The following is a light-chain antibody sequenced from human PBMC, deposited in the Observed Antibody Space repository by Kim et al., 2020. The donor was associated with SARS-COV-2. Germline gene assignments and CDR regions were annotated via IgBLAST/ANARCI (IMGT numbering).Light chain of an antibody. CDR1: QSIGTR. J-gene: IGKJ4*01. V-gene: IGKV1-12*01. CDR3: QQANNFPLT. CDR2: AAS. Sequence: IQMTQSPSSLAASVGDRITIACRASQSIGTRLNWYQQRPGKAPKLLIYAASSLQSGVPSRFSGSGSGTDFTLTISSLQPEDFATYFCQQANNFPLTFGGGTKVDIK.